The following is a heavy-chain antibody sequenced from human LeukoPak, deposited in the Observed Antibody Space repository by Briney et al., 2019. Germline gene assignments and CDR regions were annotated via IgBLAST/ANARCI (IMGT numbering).Heavy chain of an antibody. CDR1: GFTFSSYA. V-gene: IGHV3-30*04. CDR3: AKGPGELGGAFDI. Sequence: GGSLRLSCAASGFTFSSYAMHWVRQAPGKGLEWVAVISYDGSNKYYADSVKGRFTISRDNSKNTLYLQMNSLRAEDTAVYYCAKGPGELGGAFDIWGQGTMVTVSS. D-gene: IGHD1-26*01. J-gene: IGHJ3*02. CDR2: ISYDGSNK.